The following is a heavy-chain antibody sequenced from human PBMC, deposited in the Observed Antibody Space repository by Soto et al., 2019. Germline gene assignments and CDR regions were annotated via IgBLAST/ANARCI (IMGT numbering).Heavy chain of an antibody. CDR1: VFTFIEYY. J-gene: IGHJ4*02. CDR3: ATRYCPGGRCPLFDN. CDR2: VSKTGLTT. Sequence: WWSXRLSGLSSVFTFIEYYITLFRHAPGKGLEWVSTVSKTGLTTYYADSVKGRFTISRDNSKNTVSLQMNSLRAEDTALYYCATRYCPGGRCPLFDNWGQGTLVTVSS. D-gene: IGHD2-8*02. V-gene: IGHV3-23*01.